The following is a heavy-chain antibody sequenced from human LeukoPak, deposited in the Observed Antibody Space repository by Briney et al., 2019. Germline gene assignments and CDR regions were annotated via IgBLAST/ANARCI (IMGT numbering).Heavy chain of an antibody. J-gene: IGHJ3*02. CDR2: IYTSGGT. V-gene: IGHV4-4*07. CDR3: AREERDDAFDI. Sequence: SETLSLTCTVSGGSISSYYWSWIRQPAGKGLEWIGRIYTSGGTKYNPSLKSRVTISVDTSKNQFSLKLSSVTAADTAVYYCAREERDDAFDIWGQGTMVTVSS. CDR1: GGSISSYY. D-gene: IGHD5-24*01.